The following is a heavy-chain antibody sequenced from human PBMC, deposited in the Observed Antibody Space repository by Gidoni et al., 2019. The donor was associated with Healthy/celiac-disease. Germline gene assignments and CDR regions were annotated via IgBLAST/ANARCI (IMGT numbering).Heavy chain of an antibody. Sequence: GIIPIFGTANYAQKFQGRVTITADESTSTAYMELSSLRSEDTAVYYCAREVKIRSSGWYAYWGQGTLVTVSS. CDR3: AREVKIRSSGWYAY. D-gene: IGHD6-19*01. CDR2: IIPIFGTA. V-gene: IGHV1-69*01. J-gene: IGHJ4*02.